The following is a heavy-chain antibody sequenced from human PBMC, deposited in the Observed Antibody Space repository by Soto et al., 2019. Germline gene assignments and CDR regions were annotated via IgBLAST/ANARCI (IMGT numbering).Heavy chain of an antibody. D-gene: IGHD3-3*01. Sequence: PGGSLRLSCAASGFTFSSYGMHWVRQAPGKGLEWVAVIWYDGSNKYYADSVKGRFTISRDNSKNTLYLQMNSLRAEDTAVYYCARGEGKRFLEWLLRPQLGYWGQGTLVTVSS. CDR2: IWYDGSNK. CDR3: ARGEGKRFLEWLLRPQLGY. V-gene: IGHV3-33*01. J-gene: IGHJ4*02. CDR1: GFTFSSYG.